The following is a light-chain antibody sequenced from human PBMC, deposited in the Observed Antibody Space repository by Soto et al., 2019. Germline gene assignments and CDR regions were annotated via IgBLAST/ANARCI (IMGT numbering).Light chain of an antibody. CDR2: GGS. Sequence: DIQMTQSPSFLSASVGDRVTITCRASQSIGKHLNWYQQKPGKAPKFLIYGGSTLQSGVPSRFTGSGSGTYYTLTVNSLQAEDFATYYCQQSYTSPTTFCQGTRGEIK. CDR1: QSIGKH. CDR3: QQSYTSPTT. J-gene: IGKJ5*01. V-gene: IGKV1-39*01.